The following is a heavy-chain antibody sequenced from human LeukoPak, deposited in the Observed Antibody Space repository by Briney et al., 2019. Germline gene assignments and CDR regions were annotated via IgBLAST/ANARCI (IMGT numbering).Heavy chain of an antibody. J-gene: IGHJ5*02. CDR2: IKQDGSEK. Sequence: GGSLRLSCAASGFTFSSYAMSWVRQAPGKGLEWVANIKQDGSEKYYVDSVKGRLTISRDNAKNSLYLQMNSLRAEDTAVYYCARDYMVRGVMPLFDPWGQGTLVTVSS. V-gene: IGHV3-7*01. D-gene: IGHD3-10*01. CDR1: GFTFSSYA. CDR3: ARDYMVRGVMPLFDP.